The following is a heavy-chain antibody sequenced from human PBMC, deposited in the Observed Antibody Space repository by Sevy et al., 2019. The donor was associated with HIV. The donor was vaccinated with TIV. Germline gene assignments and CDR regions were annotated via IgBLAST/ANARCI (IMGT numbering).Heavy chain of an antibody. J-gene: IGHJ5*02. V-gene: IGHV1-69*13. CDR1: GGTFSRYA. CDR3: TREGDGYNYVSWFDP. D-gene: IGHD5-12*01. CDR2: IIPIISTP. Sequence: ASVKVSCKASGGTFSRYAISWVRQAPGQGLEWMGQIIPIISTPTYARKFQGRLSFTADEASGTAYMELSGLRSEDTAVYYCTREGDGYNYVSWFDPWGQGSLVTVSS.